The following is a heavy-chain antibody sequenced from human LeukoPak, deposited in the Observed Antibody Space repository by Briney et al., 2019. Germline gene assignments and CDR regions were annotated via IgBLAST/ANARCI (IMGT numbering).Heavy chain of an antibody. J-gene: IGHJ4*02. CDR2: INHSGST. V-gene: IGHV4-34*01. CDR1: GGSFSDYY. Sequence: SETLSLTCAVYGGSFSDYYWSWIRQPPGKGLEWIGEINHSGSTNYNPSLKSRVTISVDTSKNQFSLKLSSVTAADTAVYYCARHYYGSGLVDYWGQGTLVTVSS. CDR3: ARHYYGSGLVDY. D-gene: IGHD3-10*01.